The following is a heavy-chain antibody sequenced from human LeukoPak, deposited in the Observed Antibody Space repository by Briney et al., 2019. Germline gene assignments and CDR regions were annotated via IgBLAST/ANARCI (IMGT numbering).Heavy chain of an antibody. CDR2: INHSGST. Sequence: KASETLSLTCAVYGGSFSGYYWSWIRQPPGKGLEWIGEINHSGSTNYNPSLKSRVTISVDTSKNQFSLKLNSVTAADTAVYYCARVPWSSNCSGGSCYYFDYWGQGTLVTVSS. V-gene: IGHV4-34*01. CDR3: ARVPWSSNCSGGSCYYFDY. D-gene: IGHD2-15*01. CDR1: GGSFSGYY. J-gene: IGHJ4*02.